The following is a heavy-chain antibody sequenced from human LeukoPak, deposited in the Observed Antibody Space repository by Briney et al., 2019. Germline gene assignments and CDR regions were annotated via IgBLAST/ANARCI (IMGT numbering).Heavy chain of an antibody. D-gene: IGHD1-26*01. J-gene: IGHJ4*02. CDR1: GFTFSSYG. V-gene: IGHV3-30*18. CDR2: ISYDGSNK. Sequence: GGSLRLSCAASGFTFSSYGMHWVRQAPGKGLEWVAVISYDGSNKYYADSVKGRFTISRDNSKNTLYLQMNSLRAEDTAVYYCAKTIVGAAGADYRGQGTLVTVSS. CDR3: AKTIVGAAGADY.